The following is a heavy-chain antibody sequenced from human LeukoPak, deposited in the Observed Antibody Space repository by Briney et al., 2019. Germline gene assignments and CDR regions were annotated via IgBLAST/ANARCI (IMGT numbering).Heavy chain of an antibody. J-gene: IGHJ5*02. D-gene: IGHD2-2*01. CDR1: GASINTYS. CDR3: ARADVLPAAIGYSWFYP. V-gene: IGHV4-59*01. Sequence: SETLSLTCTISGASINTYSWSWIRQPPGKGLEWVGYIFYTGITNYNPSLQSRVTLSVDTSKNQFSLQLTSVTAADTAVYYCARADVLPAAIGYSWFYPAGQGILVTVSS. CDR2: IFYTGIT.